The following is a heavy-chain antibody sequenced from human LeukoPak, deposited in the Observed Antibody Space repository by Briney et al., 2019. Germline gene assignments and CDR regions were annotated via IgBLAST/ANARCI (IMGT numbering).Heavy chain of an antibody. J-gene: IGHJ3*02. D-gene: IGHD4/OR15-4a*01. CDR2: ISYDGSNK. CDR3: AREETIRRGNAFDI. V-gene: IGHV3-30*04. CDR1: GFTFSSYA. Sequence: GGSLRLSCAASGFTFSSYAMHWVRQAPGKGLEWVAVISYDGSNKYYADSVKGRFTISRDNSKNTLYLQMNSLRAEDTAVYYCAREETIRRGNAFDIWGQGTMVTVSS.